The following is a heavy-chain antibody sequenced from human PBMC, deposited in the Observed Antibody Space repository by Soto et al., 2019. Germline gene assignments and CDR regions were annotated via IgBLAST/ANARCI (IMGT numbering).Heavy chain of an antibody. J-gene: IGHJ4*02. D-gene: IGHD6-19*01. CDR3: AKDHLIAVAAPDFDY. CDR2: ISYDGSNK. Sequence: PGGSLRLSCAASGFTFSSFGMHWVRQAPGKGLEWVAVISYDGSNKYYADSVKGRFTISRDNSKNTLYLQMNSLRAEDTAVYYCAKDHLIAVAAPDFDYWGQGTVVTVSS. V-gene: IGHV3-30*18. CDR1: GFTFSSFG.